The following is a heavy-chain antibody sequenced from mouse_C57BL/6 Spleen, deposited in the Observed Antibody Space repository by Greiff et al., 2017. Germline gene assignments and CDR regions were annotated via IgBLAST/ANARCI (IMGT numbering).Heavy chain of an antibody. J-gene: IGHJ1*03. V-gene: IGHV5-9-1*02. CDR3: TRDSIYYYGSSWGYFDV. CDR1: GFTFSSYA. CDR2: ISSGGDYI. Sequence: EVHLVESGEGLVKPGGSLKLSCAASGFTFSSYAMSWVRQTPEKRLEWVAYISSGGDYIYYADTVKGRFTISRDNARNTLYLQMSSLKSEDTAMYYCTRDSIYYYGSSWGYFDVWGTGTTVTVSS. D-gene: IGHD1-1*01.